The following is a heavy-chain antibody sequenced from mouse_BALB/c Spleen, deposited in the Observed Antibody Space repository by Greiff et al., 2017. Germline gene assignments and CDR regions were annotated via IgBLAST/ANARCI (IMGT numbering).Heavy chain of an antibody. Sequence: VKLMESGAELVRPGASVTLSCKASGYTFTDYEMHWVKQTPVHGLEWIGAIDPETGGTAYNQKFKGKATLTADKSSSTAYMELRSLTAEDSAVYYCTRSYYGNWGQGTLVTVSA. CDR2: IDPETGGT. J-gene: IGHJ3*01. D-gene: IGHD2-10*01. CDR1: GYTFTDYE. V-gene: IGHV1-15*01. CDR3: TRSYYGN.